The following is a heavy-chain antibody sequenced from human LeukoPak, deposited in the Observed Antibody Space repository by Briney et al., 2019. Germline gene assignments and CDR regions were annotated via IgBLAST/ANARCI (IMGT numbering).Heavy chain of an antibody. CDR2: INHSGST. J-gene: IGHJ3*02. Sequence: PSETLSLTCAVYGGSFSGYYWSWIRQPPGKGLEWIGEINHSGSTNYNPSLKSRVTISVDTSKNQFSLKLSSVTAADTAVYYCARHGVLDDAFDIWGQGTMVTVCS. V-gene: IGHV4-34*01. D-gene: IGHD2/OR15-2a*01. CDR3: ARHGVLDDAFDI. CDR1: GGSFSGYY.